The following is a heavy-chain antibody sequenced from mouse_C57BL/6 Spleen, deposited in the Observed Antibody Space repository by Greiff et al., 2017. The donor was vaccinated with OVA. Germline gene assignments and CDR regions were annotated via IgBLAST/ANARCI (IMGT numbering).Heavy chain of an antibody. CDR2: IWSGGST. V-gene: IGHV2-2*01. J-gene: IGHJ4*01. D-gene: IGHD2-1*01. CDR1: GFSLTSSG. CDR3: ASYYGKIAKGY. Sequence: QVQLQQSGPGLVQPSQSLSITCTVSGFSLTSSGVHWVRQSPGKGLEWLGVIWSGGSTDYNAAFISRLSISKDNSKSQVFFKMNSLQADDTAIYYCASYYGKIAKGYWGQGTSVTVSS.